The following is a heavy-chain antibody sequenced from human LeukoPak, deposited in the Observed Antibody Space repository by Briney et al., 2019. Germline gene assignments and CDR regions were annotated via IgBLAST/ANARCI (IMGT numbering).Heavy chain of an antibody. Sequence: GGSLRLSCAASRFPFSSYWMAWVRQAPGKGLEWVSVIYSGGSTYYADSVKGRFTISRDNSKNTLYLQMNSLRAEDTAVYYCAREVVVTASFDYWGQGTLVTVSS. V-gene: IGHV3-66*01. CDR3: AREVVVTASFDY. CDR2: IYSGGST. CDR1: RFPFSSYW. J-gene: IGHJ4*02. D-gene: IGHD2-21*02.